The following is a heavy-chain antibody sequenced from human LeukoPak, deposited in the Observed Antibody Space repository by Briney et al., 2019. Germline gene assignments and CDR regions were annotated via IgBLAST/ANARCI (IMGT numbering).Heavy chain of an antibody. CDR2: ISGSGGST. Sequence: GGSLRLSCTASGFTFGDYAMTWVRRAPGKGLEWVSAISGSGGSTYYADSVKGRFTISRDNSKNTLYLQMNSLRAEDTAVYYCAKDLVPMWLRGGFDYWGQGTLVTVSS. V-gene: IGHV3-23*01. D-gene: IGHD5-12*01. CDR1: GFTFGDYA. CDR3: AKDLVPMWLRGGFDY. J-gene: IGHJ4*02.